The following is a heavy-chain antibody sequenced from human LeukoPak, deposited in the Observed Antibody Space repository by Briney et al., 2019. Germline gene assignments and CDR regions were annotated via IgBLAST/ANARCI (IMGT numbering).Heavy chain of an antibody. V-gene: IGHV3-74*01. J-gene: IGHJ4*02. D-gene: IGHD3-3*01. Sequence: PGGSLRLSCAASGFDFSSNWMHWVRHAPGQGLVWVSRIKGDGISTNYADSVKGRFTISRDIAKNTLYLQMNSLRAEGTGVYYCAKDHYWSIDYWGRGTLATVSS. CDR1: GFDFSSNW. CDR3: AKDHYWSIDY. CDR2: IKGDGIST.